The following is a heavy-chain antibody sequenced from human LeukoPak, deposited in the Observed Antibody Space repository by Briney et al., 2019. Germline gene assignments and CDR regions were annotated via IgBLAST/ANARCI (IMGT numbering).Heavy chain of an antibody. Sequence: GRSLRLSCAASGFTFSSYGMHWVRQAPGKGLEWVAVIWYDGSNKYYADSVKGRFTISRDNSKNTLYLQMNSLRAEDTAVYYCARSGYYDKASDYWGQGTLVTVSS. V-gene: IGHV3-33*01. D-gene: IGHD3-22*01. CDR2: IWYDGSNK. CDR3: ARSGYYDKASDY. J-gene: IGHJ4*02. CDR1: GFTFSSYG.